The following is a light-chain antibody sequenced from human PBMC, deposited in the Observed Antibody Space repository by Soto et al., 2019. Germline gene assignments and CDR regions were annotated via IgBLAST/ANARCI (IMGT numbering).Light chain of an antibody. Sequence: EIVLTQSPATLSLSPGERATLSCRASQSVSSYLTWYQQKPGQAPRLLIYDASNRATGIPARFSGSGSGTDFTLTISSLEPEDFAVYFCQQRTNWRLTFGGGTQVEIK. CDR1: QSVSSY. J-gene: IGKJ4*01. CDR3: QQRTNWRLT. CDR2: DAS. V-gene: IGKV3-11*01.